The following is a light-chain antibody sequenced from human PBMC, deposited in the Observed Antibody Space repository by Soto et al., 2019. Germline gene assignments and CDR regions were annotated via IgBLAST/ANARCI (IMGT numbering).Light chain of an antibody. Sequence: EIVLTQSPATLSLSPGERATLSCRASRSISNYLAWYQHKPGQAPRLLIYDASSRATGIPARFGGSGSGTDFTLTISSLEPEDFAVYFCQLRSNWPPTWTFGQGTKVEVK. J-gene: IGKJ1*01. CDR2: DAS. V-gene: IGKV3-11*01. CDR1: RSISNY. CDR3: QLRSNWPPTWT.